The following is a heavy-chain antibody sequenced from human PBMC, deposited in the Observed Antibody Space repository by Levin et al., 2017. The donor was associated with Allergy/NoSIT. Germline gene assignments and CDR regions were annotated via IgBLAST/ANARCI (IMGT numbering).Heavy chain of an antibody. CDR3: ARDSGHYVFAVDFHCDY. CDR1: GFTFSIYS. V-gene: IGHV3-48*02. D-gene: IGHD4-17*01. J-gene: IGHJ4*02. Sequence: GGSLRLSCAASGFTFSIYSMNWVRQAPGKGLEWVSYISSSSSTIYYADSVKGRFTISRDNAKNSLYLQMNSLRDEDTAVYYWARDSGHYVFAVDFHCDYRGQGTLDTVSS. CDR2: ISSSSSTI.